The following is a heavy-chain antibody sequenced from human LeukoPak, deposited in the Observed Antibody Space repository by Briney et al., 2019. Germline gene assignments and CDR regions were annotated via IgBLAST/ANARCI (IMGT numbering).Heavy chain of an antibody. Sequence: PGGSLRLSCAASGFIFSSHWMSCVRQAPGKGLEWVANIKHDGTEQYFVDSVKGRFTISRDNAKNSLFLQMNSLRAEDTAVYYWAWSYSRVGFDFWGQGTLVTVSS. CDR2: IKHDGTEQ. CDR3: AWSYSRVGFDF. J-gene: IGHJ4*02. CDR1: GFIFSSHW. V-gene: IGHV3-7*04. D-gene: IGHD6-13*01.